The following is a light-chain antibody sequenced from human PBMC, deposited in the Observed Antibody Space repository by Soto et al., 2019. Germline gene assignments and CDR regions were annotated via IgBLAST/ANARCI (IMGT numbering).Light chain of an antibody. V-gene: IGKV3-20*01. CDR1: QSFSSSD. CDR2: GAS. Sequence: EIVLTQSPGTLSLSPGDRATLSCRSSQSFSSSDLAWYQQKPGQAPRLLIYGASTRATCIPDRLSASGCGTDFTLTISRLENEDFAVYDCQLSGVSLLYTFGQGTTLEIK. CDR3: QLSGVSLLYT. J-gene: IGKJ2*01.